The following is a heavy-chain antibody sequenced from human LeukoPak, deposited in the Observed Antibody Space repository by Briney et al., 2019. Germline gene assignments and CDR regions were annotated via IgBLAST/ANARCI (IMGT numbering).Heavy chain of an antibody. CDR3: ANLGHGDPDY. Sequence: GGSLRLSCAASGFTFSSYWMSWVRQAPGKGLEWVANIKQDGSEKYYVDSVEGRFTISRDNAKNSLYLQMNSLRAKDTAVYYCANLGHGDPDYWGQGTLVTVSS. CDR2: IKQDGSEK. J-gene: IGHJ4*02. CDR1: GFTFSSYW. D-gene: IGHD7-27*01. V-gene: IGHV3-7*01.